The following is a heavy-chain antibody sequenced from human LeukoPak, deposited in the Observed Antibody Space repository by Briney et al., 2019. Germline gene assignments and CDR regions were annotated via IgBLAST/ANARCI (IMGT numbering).Heavy chain of an antibody. CDR1: GYTLTELS. Sequence: GASVKVSCKVSGYTLTELSMHWVRQAPGQGLEWMGWISAYNGNTNYAQKLQGRVTMTTDTSTSTAYMELRSLRSDDTAVYYCARDIGDYPFDYWGQGTLVTVSS. CDR3: ARDIGDYPFDY. D-gene: IGHD4-17*01. J-gene: IGHJ4*02. CDR2: ISAYNGNT. V-gene: IGHV1-18*01.